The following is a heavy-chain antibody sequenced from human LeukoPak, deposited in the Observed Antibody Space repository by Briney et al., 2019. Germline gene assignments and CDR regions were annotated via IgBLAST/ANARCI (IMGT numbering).Heavy chain of an antibody. CDR2: INPNSGGT. CDR1: GYSFTDYY. V-gene: IGHV1-2*02. J-gene: IGHJ4*02. CDR3: ARVYCSSSSCYECFDY. D-gene: IGHD2-2*01. Sequence: ASVKVSCKASGYSFTDYYIHWVRQAPGQGLEWMGWINPNSGGTIYAQKFQGRVTMTRDTSITTAYMELSRLTSDDTAVYYCARVYCSSSSCYECFDYWGQGTLVTVSS.